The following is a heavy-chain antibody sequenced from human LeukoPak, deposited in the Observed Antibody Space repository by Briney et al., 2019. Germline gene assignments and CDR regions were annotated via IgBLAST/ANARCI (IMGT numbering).Heavy chain of an antibody. CDR2: IDYSGST. V-gene: IGHV4-61*08. D-gene: IGHD6-19*01. CDR3: ARNYHDSGWAFDI. Sequence: SETLSLTCTVSGGSVSSGDYYWSWIRQPPGKGLEWIGYIDYSGSTNYNPSLKSRVTMSVDTAENRFSLKLNSVAAADTAVYYCARNYHDSGWAFDIWGQGTMVTVST. J-gene: IGHJ3*02. CDR1: GGSVSSGDYY.